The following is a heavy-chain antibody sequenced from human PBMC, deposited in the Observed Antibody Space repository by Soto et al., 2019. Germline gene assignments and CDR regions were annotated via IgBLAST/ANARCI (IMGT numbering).Heavy chain of an antibody. D-gene: IGHD2-2*01. CDR2: ISGSGGST. CDR3: ARDQIVVVPAAVYYYYYGMDV. J-gene: IGHJ6*02. Sequence: GSLRLSCAASGFTFSSYAMSWVRQAPGKGLEWVSAISGSGGSTYYADSVKGRFTISRDNSKNTLYLQMNSLRAEDTAVYYCARDQIVVVPAAVYYYYYGMDVWGQGTTVTVSS. V-gene: IGHV3-23*01. CDR1: GFTFSSYA.